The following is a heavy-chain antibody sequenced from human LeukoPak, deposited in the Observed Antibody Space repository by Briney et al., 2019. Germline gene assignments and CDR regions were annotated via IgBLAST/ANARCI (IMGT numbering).Heavy chain of an antibody. CDR1: GFTFRSYW. D-gene: IGHD1-26*01. Sequence: GALGLSCAASGFTFRSYWMTWVRQAPGKGLEWVANIKEDGSQKYYVDSVQGRFTISRDNAKNSLYLHMDSLRAEGTAIYYCARIISAISYGDAFDVWGQGTIVTVSS. CDR2: IKEDGSQK. J-gene: IGHJ3*01. V-gene: IGHV3-7*01. CDR3: ARIISAISYGDAFDV.